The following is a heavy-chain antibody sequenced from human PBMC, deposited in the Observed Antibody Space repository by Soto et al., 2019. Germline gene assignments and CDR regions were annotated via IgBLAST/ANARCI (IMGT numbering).Heavy chain of an antibody. Sequence: GGSLRLSCAASGFTFSSYGMHWVRQAPGKGREWVAVISYDGSNKYYADSVKGRFTISRDNSKNTLYLQMNSLRAEDTAVYYCAKDNSGGYYDSSGYEGYFQHWGQGTLVTVSS. J-gene: IGHJ1*01. V-gene: IGHV3-30*18. CDR1: GFTFSSYG. CDR2: ISYDGSNK. D-gene: IGHD3-22*01. CDR3: AKDNSGGYYDSSGYEGYFQH.